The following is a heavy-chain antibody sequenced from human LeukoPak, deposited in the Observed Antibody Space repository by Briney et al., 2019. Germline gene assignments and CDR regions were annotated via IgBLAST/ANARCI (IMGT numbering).Heavy chain of an antibody. J-gene: IGHJ3*02. CDR3: ATQWDGGAGAFDT. CDR2: ISSSSSYI. D-gene: IGHD1-26*01. CDR1: GFTFSSYS. Sequence: GGSLRLSRAASGFTFSSYSMNWVRQAPGKGLEWVSSISSSSSYIYYADSVKGRFTISRDNAKNSLYLQMNSLRAEDTAVYYCATQWDGGAGAFDTWGQGTMVTVSS. V-gene: IGHV3-21*01.